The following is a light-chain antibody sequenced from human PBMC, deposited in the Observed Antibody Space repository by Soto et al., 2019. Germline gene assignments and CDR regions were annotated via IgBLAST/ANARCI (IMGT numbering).Light chain of an antibody. CDR3: QQRSNWWT. Sequence: EIVLTQSPATLSLSPGERATLSCRASQSVSSYLAWYQQKPGQAPRLLIYDASNRATGIPARFSGSGSGTDFTLTISSLEPEDFAVYYCQQRSNWWTFGQGTQVEI. V-gene: IGKV3-11*01. CDR2: DAS. CDR1: QSVSSY. J-gene: IGKJ1*01.